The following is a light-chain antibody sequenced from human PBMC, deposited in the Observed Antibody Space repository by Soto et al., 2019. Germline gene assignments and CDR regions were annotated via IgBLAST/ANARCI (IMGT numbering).Light chain of an antibody. Sequence: QSVLTQPASVSGSPGQSITFSCTGTNSDLGTYDYVSWHQQHPGKAPKLIIYDVNNRPSGVSSRFSGSKSGNTASLTISGLQTEDDADYYCCSFSSSGTHVFGTGTRSRS. V-gene: IGLV2-14*01. CDR1: NSDLGTYDY. CDR3: CSFSSSGTHV. CDR2: DVN. J-gene: IGLJ1*01.